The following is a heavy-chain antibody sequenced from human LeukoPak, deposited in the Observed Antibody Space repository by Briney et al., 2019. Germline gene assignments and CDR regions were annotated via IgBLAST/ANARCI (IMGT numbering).Heavy chain of an antibody. Sequence: GGSLRLSCAASGFTFSNYWMSWVRQAPGKGLEWVANIKQDGSEKYYVDSVKGRFTISRDNAKNSLYLQMNSLSAEDTAVYYCARGGQSNHGVRFFWGQGTLVTVSS. CDR2: IKQDGSEK. V-gene: IGHV3-7*01. J-gene: IGHJ4*02. CDR3: ARGGQSNHGVRFF. D-gene: IGHD3-10*01. CDR1: GFTFSNYW.